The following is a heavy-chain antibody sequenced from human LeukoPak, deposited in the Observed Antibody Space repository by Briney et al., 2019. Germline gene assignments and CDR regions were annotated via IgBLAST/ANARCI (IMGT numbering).Heavy chain of an antibody. CDR3: ARGGYSSSWYWFDP. CDR2: IYYSGST. J-gene: IGHJ5*02. Sequence: SETLSLTCTVSGGSISSSSYYWGWIRQPPGKGLEWIGTIYYSGSTYYNSSLKSRVTISVDTSKNQFSLKLSSVTAADTAVYYCARGGYSSSWYWFDPWGQGTLVTVSS. V-gene: IGHV4-39*01. D-gene: IGHD6-13*01. CDR1: GGSISSSSYY.